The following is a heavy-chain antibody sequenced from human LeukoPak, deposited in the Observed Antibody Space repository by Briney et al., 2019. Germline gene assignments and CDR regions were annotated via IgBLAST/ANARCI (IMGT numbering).Heavy chain of an antibody. V-gene: IGHV4-34*01. J-gene: IGHJ5*02. CDR2: INHSGST. CDR1: GGSFSGYY. CDR3: ARASAFVTIFGVVISHRQFDP. Sequence: SETLSLTCAVYGGSFSGYYWSWIRQPPGKGLEWIGEINHSGSTNYNPSLKSRVTISVDTSKNQFSLKLSSVTAADTAVYYCARASAFVTIFGVVISHRQFDPWGQGTLVTVSS. D-gene: IGHD3-3*01.